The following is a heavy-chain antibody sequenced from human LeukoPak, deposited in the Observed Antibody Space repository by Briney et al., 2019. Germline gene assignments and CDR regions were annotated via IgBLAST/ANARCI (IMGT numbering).Heavy chain of an antibody. Sequence: SETLSLTCTVSGGSISSGGYYWSWIRQHPGKGLEWIGYIYYSGSTYCNPSLKSRVTISVDTSKNQFSLKLSSVTAADTAVYYCALELTPYGMDVWGQGTTVTVSS. CDR3: ALELTPYGMDV. J-gene: IGHJ6*02. CDR1: GGSISSGGYY. D-gene: IGHD1-7*01. V-gene: IGHV4-31*03. CDR2: IYYSGST.